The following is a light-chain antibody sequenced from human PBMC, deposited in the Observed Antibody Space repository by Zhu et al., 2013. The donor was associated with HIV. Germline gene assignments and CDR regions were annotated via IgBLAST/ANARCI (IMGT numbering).Light chain of an antibody. CDR3: QQYGSSPRT. CDR1: QSVSSSY. CDR2: AAS. Sequence: EIVLTQSPGTLSLSPGERATLSCRASQSVSSSYLAWYQQKPGQAPRLLIYAASNRATGIPDRFSGSGSGTDFTLTISRLEPEDCAVYYCQQYGSSPRTFGQGTKVEIK. J-gene: IGKJ1*01. V-gene: IGKV3-20*01.